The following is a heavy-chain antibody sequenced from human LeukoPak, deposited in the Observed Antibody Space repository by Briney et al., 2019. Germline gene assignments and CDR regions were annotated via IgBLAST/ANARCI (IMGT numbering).Heavy chain of an antibody. V-gene: IGHV3-23*01. CDR1: GFTFSSYA. Sequence: GGSLRLSCAASGFTFSSYAMSWVRQAPGKVLEWVSAISGSGGSTYYADSVKGRFTISRDNSKNTLYLQMNSLRAEDTAVYYCAKVPRPIAVAGTCDYWGQGTLVTVSS. J-gene: IGHJ4*02. CDR3: AKVPRPIAVAGTCDY. D-gene: IGHD6-19*01. CDR2: ISGSGGST.